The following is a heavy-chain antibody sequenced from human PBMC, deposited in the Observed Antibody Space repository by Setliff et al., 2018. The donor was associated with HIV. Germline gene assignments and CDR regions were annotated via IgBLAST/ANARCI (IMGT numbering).Heavy chain of an antibody. J-gene: IGHJ5*02. CDR3: ARDFLILPVGYDP. D-gene: IGHD3-16*01. Sequence: VKVSCKASGYTFNNYALYWVRQAPGQGFEWMGWINTNTGSPTYAQGFTRRFVFSLDPSVSTAYLQISSLKAEDTAVYYCARDFLILPVGYDPWGQGTLVTVSS. V-gene: IGHV7-4-1*02. CDR2: INTNTGSP. CDR1: GYTFNNYA.